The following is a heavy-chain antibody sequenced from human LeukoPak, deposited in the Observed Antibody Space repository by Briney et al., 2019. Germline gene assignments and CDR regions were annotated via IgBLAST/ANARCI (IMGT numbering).Heavy chain of an antibody. Sequence: ASVKVSCKASGYTFTGYYMHWVRQAPGQGLEWMGWINPNSGGTNYAQKFQGRVTMTRDTSISTAYMELSSLRSEDTAVYYCARGRFTWRSTVAIFDPWGQGTLVTVSS. CDR2: INPNSGGT. CDR1: GYTFTGYY. D-gene: IGHD3-10*01. V-gene: IGHV1-2*02. CDR3: ARGRFTWRSTVAIFDP. J-gene: IGHJ5*02.